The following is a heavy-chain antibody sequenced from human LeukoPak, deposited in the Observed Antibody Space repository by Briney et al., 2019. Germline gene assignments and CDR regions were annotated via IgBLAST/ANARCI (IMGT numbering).Heavy chain of an antibody. Sequence: ASVKVSCKASGYTFTSYYMHWVRQAPGQGLEWMGIINPSGGSTSYAQKFQGRVTMTRDTSTSTVYMELSSLRSEDTAVYYCAREYGRTHDYSSGSWFDPWGQGTLVTVSS. D-gene: IGHD6-19*01. CDR1: GYTFTSYY. J-gene: IGHJ5*02. V-gene: IGHV1-46*01. CDR3: AREYGRTHDYSSGSWFDP. CDR2: INPSGGST.